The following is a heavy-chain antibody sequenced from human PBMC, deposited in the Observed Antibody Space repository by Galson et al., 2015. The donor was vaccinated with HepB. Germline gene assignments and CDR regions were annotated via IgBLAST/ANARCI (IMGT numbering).Heavy chain of an antibody. Sequence: CAISGDSVSTNSAAWNWIRQSPSRGLEWLGRTYYRSKWYNDYAVSAKSRITINPDTSKNQFSLQLNSVTPEDTALYYCARGRVSAFDIWGQGTMVTVSS. V-gene: IGHV6-1*01. D-gene: IGHD3-16*01. CDR2: TYYRSKWYN. CDR3: ARGRVSAFDI. J-gene: IGHJ3*02. CDR1: GDSVSTNSAA.